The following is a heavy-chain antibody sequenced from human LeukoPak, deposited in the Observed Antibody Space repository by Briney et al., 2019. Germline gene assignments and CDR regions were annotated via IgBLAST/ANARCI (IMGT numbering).Heavy chain of an antibody. CDR3: SKVRRVPDPGLFNYYYIDV. J-gene: IGHJ6*03. V-gene: IGHV3-9*01. D-gene: IGHD3-10*01. CDR2: ISWNSGSI. CDR1: GSTFDVHA. Sequence: GGSLRLSCPASGSTFDVHAIHWDRQAPGKGLEWVSGISWNSGSIGYADSVKGRFTISRDNAKNSLYLQMNSLRAEDTALYYCSKVRRVPDPGLFNYYYIDVWGKGTTVTVSS.